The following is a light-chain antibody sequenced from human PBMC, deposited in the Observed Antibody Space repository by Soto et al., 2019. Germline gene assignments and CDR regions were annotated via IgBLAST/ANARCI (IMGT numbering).Light chain of an antibody. CDR1: QGISNF. V-gene: IGKV1-27*01. Sequence: IHMTQSPSSLSASVGDRVTIACRASQGISNFLAWYQQIPGKVPRLLIYAASTLQSGVPSRFSGSGSGTDFTLTISSLQPEDVATYYCQKYNSALLTFGGGTKVDIK. J-gene: IGKJ4*01. CDR3: QKYNSALLT. CDR2: AAS.